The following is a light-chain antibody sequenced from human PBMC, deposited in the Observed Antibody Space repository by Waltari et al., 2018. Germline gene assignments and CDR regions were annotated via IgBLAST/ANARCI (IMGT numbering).Light chain of an antibody. J-gene: IGLJ2*01. V-gene: IGLV1-40*01. CDR2: GNN. CDR1: SPNIGAGSD. Sequence: QSGLTQPPSVSGAPGQRVTIACTGSSPNIGAGSDVPWYQVLPGKAPKLLIYGNNNRPSGVADRFSGSRSGTSASLAITGLQAEDEADYYCQSYDSSLRGSLFGGGTKLTVL. CDR3: QSYDSSLRGSL.